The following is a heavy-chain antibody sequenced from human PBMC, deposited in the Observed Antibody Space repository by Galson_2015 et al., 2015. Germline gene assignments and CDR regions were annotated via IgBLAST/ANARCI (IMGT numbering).Heavy chain of an antibody. Sequence: ETLSLTCTVSDYSISPYYWSWIRQPPRKRLEWIGYIYYSGSTNYNPSLKSRVTISVGTSKNQISLKLRSVTAADTAVYYCARVLPGIAVAGSVFDYWGQGTLVTVSS. V-gene: IGHV4-59*01. CDR3: ARVLPGIAVAGSVFDY. CDR1: DYSISPYY. J-gene: IGHJ4*02. CDR2: IYYSGST. D-gene: IGHD6-19*01.